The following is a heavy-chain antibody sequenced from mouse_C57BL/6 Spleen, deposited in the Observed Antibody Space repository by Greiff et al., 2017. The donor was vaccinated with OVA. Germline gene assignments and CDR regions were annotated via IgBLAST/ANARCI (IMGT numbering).Heavy chain of an antibody. V-gene: IGHV5-6*01. CDR1: GFTFSSYG. J-gene: IGHJ4*01. CDR2: ISSGGSYT. Sequence: EVHLVESGGDLVKPGGSLKLSCAASGFTFSSYGMSWVRQTPDKRLEWVATISSGGSYTYYPDSVKGRFTISRDNAKNTLYLQMSSLKSEDTAMYYCARGLRQDYAMDYWGQGTSVTVSS. D-gene: IGHD2-4*01. CDR3: ARGLRQDYAMDY.